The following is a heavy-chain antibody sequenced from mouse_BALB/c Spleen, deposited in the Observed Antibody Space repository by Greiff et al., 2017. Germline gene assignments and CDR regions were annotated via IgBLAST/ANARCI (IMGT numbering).Heavy chain of an antibody. CDR3: ARQYGYDGWFAY. Sequence: EVKLQESGPSLVKPSQTLSLTCSVTGDSITSGYWNWIRKFPGNKLEYMGYISYSGSTYYNPSLKSRISITRDTSKNQYYLQLNSVTTEDTATYYCARQYGYDGWFAYWGQGTLVTVSA. D-gene: IGHD2-2*01. CDR2: ISYSGST. J-gene: IGHJ3*01. CDR1: GDSITSGY. V-gene: IGHV3-8*02.